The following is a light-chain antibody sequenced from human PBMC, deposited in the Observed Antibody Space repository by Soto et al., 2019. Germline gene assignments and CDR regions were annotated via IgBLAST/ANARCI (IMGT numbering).Light chain of an antibody. J-gene: IGKJ5*01. CDR2: AAS. V-gene: IGKV1-39*01. CDR3: QQSYNTPIT. Sequence: DIQMTQSPSPLSASVGDRVTITCRASQSISSHLNWYQQKPGKAPNLLIYAASSLQSGVPSRFSGSGSGTDFTLTISSLQPEDFATYYCQQSYNTPITGGQGTRLEIK. CDR1: QSISSH.